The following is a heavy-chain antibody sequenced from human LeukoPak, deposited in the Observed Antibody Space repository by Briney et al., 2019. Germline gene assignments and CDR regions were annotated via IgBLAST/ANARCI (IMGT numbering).Heavy chain of an antibody. CDR1: GFTFSSYG. D-gene: IGHD3-3*01. CDR2: ISYDGSNK. V-gene: IGHV3-30*18. Sequence: PGGSLRLSCAASGFTFSSYGMHWVRQAPGKGLEWVAVISYDGSNKYYADSVKGRFTISRDNSKNTLYLQMNCLRAEDTAVYYCAKDYDRNAFDIWGQGTMVTVSS. J-gene: IGHJ3*02. CDR3: AKDYDRNAFDI.